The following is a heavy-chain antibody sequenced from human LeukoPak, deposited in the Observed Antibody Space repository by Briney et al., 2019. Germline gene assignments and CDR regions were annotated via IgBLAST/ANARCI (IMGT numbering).Heavy chain of an antibody. Sequence: ASVKVSCKASGYTFTGYYMHWVRQAPGQGLEWMGWINPNSGGTNYAQKFQGRVTMTRDTSISTAYMELSRLRSDDTAVYYCAREGGLDGWGSSCCFDPWGRGTRVPVSS. CDR3: AREGGLDGWGSSCCFDP. CDR2: INPNSGGT. CDR1: GYTFTGYY. V-gene: IGHV1-2*02. D-gene: IGHD3-16*01. J-gene: IGHJ5*02.